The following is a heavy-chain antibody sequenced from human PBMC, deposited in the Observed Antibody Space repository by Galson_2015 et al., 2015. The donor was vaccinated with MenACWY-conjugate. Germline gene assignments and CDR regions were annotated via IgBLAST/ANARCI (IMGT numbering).Heavy chain of an antibody. D-gene: IGHD2-2*01. Sequence: SLRLSCAASGSTFSRYWMHWVRQSPAQGLVWVSRINSDGSAADYADSVKGRFTISRDNAKNTLFLQMNSLRVEDTALYYCATYCSSPSCYAKGAYWGQGTLVTVSS. CDR3: ATYCSSPSCYAKGAY. J-gene: IGHJ4*02. CDR1: GSTFSRYW. V-gene: IGHV3-74*01. CDR2: INSDGSAA.